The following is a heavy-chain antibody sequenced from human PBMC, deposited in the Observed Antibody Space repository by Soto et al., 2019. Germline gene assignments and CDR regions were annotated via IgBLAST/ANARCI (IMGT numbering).Heavy chain of an antibody. V-gene: IGHV1-2*02. CDR2: MNPNSGGT. D-gene: IGHD2-2*01. CDR3: ARVFPNCSSTSCYFSDAFDP. CDR1: GYAFTGYY. J-gene: IGHJ5*02. Sequence: GASVKGSCKASGYAFTGYYMHWVRQAPGQGLEWMGWMNPNSGGTNYAQKFQGRVTMTRDTSISTAYMELSRLRSDDTAVYYCARVFPNCSSTSCYFSDAFDPWGQGTMVTVSS.